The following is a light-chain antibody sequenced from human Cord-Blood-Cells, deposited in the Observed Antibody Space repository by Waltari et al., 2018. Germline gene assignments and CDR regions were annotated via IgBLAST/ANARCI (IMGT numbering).Light chain of an antibody. Sequence: SALTQPPSVTGSPGQSIPISCTGTSSQVGCHNSAPRYQQHPGKAPKLMNYDVSNRPSGVSNRFSGSMSGNTASLTISGLQAEDEADYYCSSYTSSSTYVFGTGTKVTVL. CDR3: SSYTSSSTYV. V-gene: IGLV2-14*01. J-gene: IGLJ1*01. CDR2: DVS. CDR1: SSQVGCHNS.